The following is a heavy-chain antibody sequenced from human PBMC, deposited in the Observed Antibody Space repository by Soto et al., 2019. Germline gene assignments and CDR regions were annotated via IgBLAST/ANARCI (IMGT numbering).Heavy chain of an antibody. Sequence: EVQLVESGGGLVQPGRSLRLSCAASGFTFDDYATHWVRQAPGKGLEWVSGISWNSGSIGYADSVKGRFTISRDNAKNSLYLQINSLRAEDTALYYCAQARDSNYGNIDYWGQGTLVTVSS. D-gene: IGHD4-4*01. J-gene: IGHJ4*02. CDR3: AQARDSNYGNIDY. CDR1: GFTFDDYA. CDR2: ISWNSGSI. V-gene: IGHV3-9*01.